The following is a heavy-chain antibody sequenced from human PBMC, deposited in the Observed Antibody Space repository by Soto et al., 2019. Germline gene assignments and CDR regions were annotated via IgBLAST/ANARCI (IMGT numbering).Heavy chain of an antibody. CDR1: GFTFSSYV. CDR3: ARDIGGSYYYYGMDV. CDR2: ISYDGSNK. Sequence: QVQLVESGGGVVQPGRSLRLSCAASGFTFSSYVMYWVRQAPGKGLEWVAVISYDGSNKYSADSVKGRFTISRDNSKKTLYLQMNSLRAEDTAVYYCARDIGGSYYYYGMDVWGQGTTVTVSS. D-gene: IGHD1-26*01. J-gene: IGHJ6*02. V-gene: IGHV3-30-3*01.